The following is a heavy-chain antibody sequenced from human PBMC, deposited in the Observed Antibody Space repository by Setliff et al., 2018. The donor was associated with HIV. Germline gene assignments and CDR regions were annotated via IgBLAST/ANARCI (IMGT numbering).Heavy chain of an antibody. V-gene: IGHV4-59*01. Sequence: SETLSLTCTVSGGSISSYYWSWIRQPPGKVLEWIGYIYYRESTNYNPSLKSRVTISVDTSKNQFPLKLSSVTAADTAVYYCARRRLGIAAARTFDYWGQGTLVTV. CDR2: IYYREST. D-gene: IGHD6-13*01. J-gene: IGHJ4*02. CDR3: ARRRLGIAAARTFDY. CDR1: GGSISSYY.